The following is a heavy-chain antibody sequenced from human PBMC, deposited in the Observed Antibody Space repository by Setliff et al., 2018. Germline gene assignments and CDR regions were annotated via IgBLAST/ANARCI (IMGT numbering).Heavy chain of an antibody. CDR2: MNPNNGNT. V-gene: IGHV1-8*02. J-gene: IGHJ6*02. Sequence: GASVKVSCKASGYTFINYEINWVRQATGQGLEWMGGMNPNNGNTGYAQKFQGRVTMTRNTSTSTAYMELSSLRSEDTAVYYCARNYDSSGYSKSHLGYYYYGMDVWGQGTTVTVSS. CDR3: ARNYDSSGYSKSHLGYYYYGMDV. D-gene: IGHD3-22*01. CDR1: GYTFINYE.